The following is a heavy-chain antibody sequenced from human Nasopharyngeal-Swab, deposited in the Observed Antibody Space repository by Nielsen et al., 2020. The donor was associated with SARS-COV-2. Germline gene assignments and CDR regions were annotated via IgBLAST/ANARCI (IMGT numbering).Heavy chain of an antibody. V-gene: IGHV1-46*01. CDR3: ARDLDSSGYYPNWFDP. CDR2: INPSGGST. D-gene: IGHD3-22*01. J-gene: IGHJ5*02. Sequence: WVRQAPGQGLEWMGIINPSGGSTSYAQKFQGRVTMTRDTSTSTVYMKLSSLRSEDTAVYYCARDLDSSGYYPNWFDPWGQGTLVTVSS.